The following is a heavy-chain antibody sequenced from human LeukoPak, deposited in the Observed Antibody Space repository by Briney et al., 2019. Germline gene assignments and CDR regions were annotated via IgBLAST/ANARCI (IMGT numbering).Heavy chain of an antibody. CDR2: IYYSGST. J-gene: IGHJ5*02. D-gene: IGHD6-6*01. CDR3: ARVSSAAYNWFDP. Sequence: PSETLSLTCTVSGGSISSGGYSWSWIRQHPGKGLEWIGYIYYSGSTYYNPSLKSRVTISVDTSKNQFSLKLSSVTAADTAVYYCARVSSAAYNWFDPWGQGTLVTVSS. CDR1: GGSISSGGYS. V-gene: IGHV4-31*03.